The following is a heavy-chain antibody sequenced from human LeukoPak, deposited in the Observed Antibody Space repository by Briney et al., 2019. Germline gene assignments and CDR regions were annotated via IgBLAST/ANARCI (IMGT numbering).Heavy chain of an antibody. Sequence: SVKVSCKASGYTFTGYYIHWVRQAPGQGLEGMGWINPNSGGANYAQKFQGRVTMTRDTSISTAYMELSSLRSDDTAVYYCARTLLPLRPLDLLGRPFDYWGQGTLVTVSS. CDR1: GYTFTGYY. J-gene: IGHJ4*02. CDR2: INPNSGGA. CDR3: ARTLLPLRPLDLLGRPFDY. V-gene: IGHV1-2*02. D-gene: IGHD3-22*01.